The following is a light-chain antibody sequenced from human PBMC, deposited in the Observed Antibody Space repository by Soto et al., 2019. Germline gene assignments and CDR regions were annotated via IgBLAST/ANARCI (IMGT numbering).Light chain of an antibody. CDR3: QYSGISPGT. V-gene: IGKV3-20*01. CDR2: GAS. CDR1: QSVSSN. J-gene: IGKJ1*01. Sequence: EILMTQSPATLSVSPGERATLSCRASQSVSSNLAWYQQKPGQAPRLLIYGASSRATGIPDRFSGSGSGTDFTLTISRLEPEDFAVYYCQYSGISPGTFGQGTKVDIK.